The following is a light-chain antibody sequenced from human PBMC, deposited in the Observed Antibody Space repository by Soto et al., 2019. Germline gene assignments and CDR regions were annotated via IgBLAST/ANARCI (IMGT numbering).Light chain of an antibody. CDR3: HQYDNAPQT. Sequence: EIVLMQSPGTLSLSPGERATLSCRASQSIKRSYLAWYQQKTGQAPRVLIYGASNRATGIPDRFSGSGSGTDFSLTISRLEPEDFAVCYCHQYDNAPQTFGQGTKVEIK. J-gene: IGKJ2*01. CDR2: GAS. V-gene: IGKV3-20*01. CDR1: QSIKRSY.